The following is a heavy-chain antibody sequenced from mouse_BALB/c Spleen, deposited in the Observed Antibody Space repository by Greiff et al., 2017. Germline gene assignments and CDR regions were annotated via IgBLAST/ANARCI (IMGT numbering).Heavy chain of an antibody. CDR2: IDPSDSYT. V-gene: IGHV1-69*02. Sequence: VQLQQPGAELVKPGASVKLSCKASGYTFTSYWMHWVKQRPGQGLEWIGEIDPSDSYTNYNQKFKGKATLTVDKSSSTAYMQLSSLTSEDSAVYYCARGGYGNYWYFDVWGAGTTVTVSS. J-gene: IGHJ1*01. D-gene: IGHD2-1*01. CDR1: GYTFTSYW. CDR3: ARGGYGNYWYFDV.